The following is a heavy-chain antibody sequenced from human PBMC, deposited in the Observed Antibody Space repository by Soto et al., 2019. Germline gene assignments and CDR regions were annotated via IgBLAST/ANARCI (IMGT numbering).Heavy chain of an antibody. V-gene: IGHV3-23*01. J-gene: IGHJ4*02. CDR1: GFTFSSYA. D-gene: IGHD2-8*01. CDR3: SKDTKHLDY. Sequence: PGGSLRRSCAASGFTFSSYAMSWVRQAPGKGLELVSAISGSGGSTYYAYSVKGRFTISRDNSKNTLYLQMNSLRAEDTAVYYCSKDTKHLDYWGQCTLVTVSS. CDR2: ISGSGGST.